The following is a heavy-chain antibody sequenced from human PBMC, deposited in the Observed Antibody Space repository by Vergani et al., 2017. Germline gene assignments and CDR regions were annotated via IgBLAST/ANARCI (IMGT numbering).Heavy chain of an antibody. V-gene: IGHV1-8*01. J-gene: IGHJ5*02. CDR1: GYVFTSYD. Sequence: QVQLVQSGAEVKKTGASVKVSCKASGYVFTSYDINWVRQATGQGLEWLGWMNPNTGNTGYAQRFQGRVVMTRDTSISTAYLEVNSLRSEXTAVYYCARGHMVRGVYRWFDPWGQGTLVTVSS. CDR3: ARGHMVRGVYRWFDP. CDR2: MNPNTGNT. D-gene: IGHD3-10*01.